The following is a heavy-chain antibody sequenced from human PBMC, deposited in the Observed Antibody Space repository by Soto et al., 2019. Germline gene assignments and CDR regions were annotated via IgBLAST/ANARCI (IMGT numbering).Heavy chain of an antibody. D-gene: IGHD2-21*02. Sequence: QVLLVQSGAEVKKPGSSVKVSCKASGGTFNSYAISWVRQAPGQGLEWMGGIIPIFGAAKFAQQFQGRVTITADESTTTVYMELRSLTSEDTAVYYCARASFGGDCPFANWGQGTLVTVSS. CDR2: IIPIFGAA. CDR1: GGTFNSYA. CDR3: ARASFGGDCPFAN. V-gene: IGHV1-69*01. J-gene: IGHJ4*02.